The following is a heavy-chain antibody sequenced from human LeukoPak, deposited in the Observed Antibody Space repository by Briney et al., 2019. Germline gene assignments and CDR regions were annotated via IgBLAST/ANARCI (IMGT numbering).Heavy chain of an antibody. J-gene: IGHJ4*02. D-gene: IGHD5-12*01. V-gene: IGHV4-39*02. CDR1: GGSINSSDSY. Sequence: SETLSLTCTVSGGSINSSDSYWAWIRQPPGKGLEWIGSIFYTGSTYDKTSLKSRATISVDTSNNRFSLKVKSVTAADVALYYCATLRRAYSAYGCFDYWGQGPLVTVSS. CDR2: IFYTGST. CDR3: ATLRRAYSAYGCFDY.